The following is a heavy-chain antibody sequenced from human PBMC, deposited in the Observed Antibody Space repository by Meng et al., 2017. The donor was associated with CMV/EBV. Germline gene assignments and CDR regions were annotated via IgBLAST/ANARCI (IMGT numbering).Heavy chain of an antibody. CDR1: GFSLSTSGVG. CDR2: IYWDDDK. J-gene: IGHJ5*02. V-gene: IGHV2-5*02. D-gene: IGHD6-13*01. CDR3: AHKGRRMAAAGINWFDP. Sequence: QITLKGSCPPLVKPTQPLTLTCTFSGFSLSTSGVGVGWIRQPPGKALEWLALIYWDDDKRYSPSLKSRLTITKDTFKNQVVLTMTNMDPVDTATYYCAHKGRRMAAAGINWFDPWGQGTLVTVSS.